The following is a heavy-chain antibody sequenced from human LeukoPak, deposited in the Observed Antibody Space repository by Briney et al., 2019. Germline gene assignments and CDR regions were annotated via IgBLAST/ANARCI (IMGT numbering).Heavy chain of an antibody. CDR1: GFTFSNYW. Sequence: PGGSLRLSCAASGFTFSNYWMTWVRQVPGKGLEWVANIHKAGSESYYVDSVKGRFAISRDNAQNALYLQLSSLRAEDTAVYYCARVGAWELQRVFDYWGQGTLATVSS. CDR2: IHKAGSES. V-gene: IGHV3-7*01. J-gene: IGHJ4*02. CDR3: ARVGAWELQRVFDY. D-gene: IGHD1-26*01.